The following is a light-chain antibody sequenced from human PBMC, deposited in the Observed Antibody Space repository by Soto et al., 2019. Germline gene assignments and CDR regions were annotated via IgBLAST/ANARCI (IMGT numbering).Light chain of an antibody. V-gene: IGLV4-69*01. CDR1: SGHSSYA. Sequence: QPVLTQSPSASASLGASVKLTCTLSSGHSSYAIAWHQQQPEKGPRYLMKLNSDGSHSKGDGIPDRFSGSSSGAERYLTISSLQAEEEAGYWWQTWGAGMQGVFGGGTEVTVL. J-gene: IGLJ3*02. CDR2: LNSDGSH. CDR3: QTWGAGMQGV.